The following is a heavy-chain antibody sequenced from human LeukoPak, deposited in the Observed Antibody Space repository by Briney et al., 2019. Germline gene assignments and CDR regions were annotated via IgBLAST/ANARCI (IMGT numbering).Heavy chain of an antibody. J-gene: IGHJ4*02. V-gene: IGHV3-33*06. D-gene: IGHD4-11*01. CDR2: IWSDGTNQ. CDR1: GFTFSLYA. CDR3: AKDAQRGFDYSNSLEY. Sequence: PRGSLRLSCAASGFTFSLYAFHWVRQAPGKGLDWVAVIWSDGTNQYYADSVKGRFTISRGDSQKTVYLEMNSLRTEDTAMYYCAKDAQRGFDYSNSLEYWGPGTLVTVSS.